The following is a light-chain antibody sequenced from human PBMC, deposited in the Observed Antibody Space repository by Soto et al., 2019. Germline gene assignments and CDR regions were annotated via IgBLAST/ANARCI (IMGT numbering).Light chain of an antibody. CDR3: CSYAGSYTFV. V-gene: IGLV2-11*01. J-gene: IGLJ1*01. Sequence: QSALTQPRSVSGSPGQSVTISCTGTISDVGVYNYVSWYQQHPGKAPKLMIYDVSKRPSGVPDRFSGSKSGNTASLTISGLQAEDEADYYCCSYAGSYTFVFGTGTKLTVL. CDR2: DVS. CDR1: ISDVGVYNY.